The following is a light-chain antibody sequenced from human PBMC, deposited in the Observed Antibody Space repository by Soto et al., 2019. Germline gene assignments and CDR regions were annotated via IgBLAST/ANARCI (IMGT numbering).Light chain of an antibody. V-gene: IGLV2-8*01. Sequence: QSVLTQPPSASGSPGQSVTISCSGTSSDVGGFNYVSWYQQHPGRAPKVLIYEVNKRPSGVPDRFSGSKSGSTASLTVSGLQAEDEAEYYCTAWDARLNGQVFGGGTKLTVL. J-gene: IGLJ2*01. CDR2: EVN. CDR3: TAWDARLNGQV. CDR1: SSDVGGFNY.